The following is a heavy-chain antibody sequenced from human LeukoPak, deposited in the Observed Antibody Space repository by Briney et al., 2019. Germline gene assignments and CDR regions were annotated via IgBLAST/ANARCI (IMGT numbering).Heavy chain of an antibody. CDR2: IYPADSDT. Sequence: GESLKISCKGSGYSFTSYWIGWVRQMPGKGLEWMGIIYPADSDTRYGPSFQGQVTISADKSISTAYLQWSSLKASDTAMYYCARQTQLWQNWFDPWGQGTLVTVSP. D-gene: IGHD5-18*01. J-gene: IGHJ5*02. CDR1: GYSFTSYW. CDR3: ARQTQLWQNWFDP. V-gene: IGHV5-51*01.